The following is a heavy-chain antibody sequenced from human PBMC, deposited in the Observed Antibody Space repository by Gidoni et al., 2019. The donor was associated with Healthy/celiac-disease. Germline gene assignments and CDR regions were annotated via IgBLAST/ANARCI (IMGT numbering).Heavy chain of an antibody. J-gene: IGHJ5*02. CDR3: ARGPPDIVVVPAAKNWFDP. CDR1: GGTFSSYA. V-gene: IGHV1-69*06. Sequence: QVQLVQSGAEVKKPGSSVKVSCKASGGTFSSYAISWVRQAPGQGLEWMGGIIPIFGTANYAQKFQGRVTITADKSTSTAYMELSSLRSEDTAVYYCARGPPDIVVVPAAKNWFDPWGQGTLVTVSS. CDR2: IIPIFGTA. D-gene: IGHD2-2*01.